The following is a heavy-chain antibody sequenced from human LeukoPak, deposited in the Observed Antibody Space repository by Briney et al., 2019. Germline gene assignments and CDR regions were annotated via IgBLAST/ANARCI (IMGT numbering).Heavy chain of an antibody. CDR1: GGSMRSYY. V-gene: IGHV4-59*08. D-gene: IGHD4-17*01. CDR3: ARMGNPATVTADY. Sequence: SETLSLTCTVSGGSMRSYYWSWIRQPPGKGLEWIGYIYYSGSTIYNPSLKSRVTISLDTSKNQFSLKMNSVTTADTAVYYCARMGNPATVTADYWGQGTLVTVSS. CDR2: IYYSGST. J-gene: IGHJ4*02.